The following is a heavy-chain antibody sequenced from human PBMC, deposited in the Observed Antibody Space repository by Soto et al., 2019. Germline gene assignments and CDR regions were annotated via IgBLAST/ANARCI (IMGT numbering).Heavy chain of an antibody. D-gene: IGHD3-10*01. CDR2: IIPIFGTA. CDR1: GGTFSSYA. V-gene: IGHV1-69*13. J-gene: IGHJ4*02. Sequence: SVKVSCKASGGTFSSYAISWVRQAPGQGLEWMGGIIPIFGTANYAQKFQGRVTITADESTSTAYMELSSLRSEDTAVYYCARGYGFGELSNFDYWGQGTLVTVS. CDR3: ARGYGFGELSNFDY.